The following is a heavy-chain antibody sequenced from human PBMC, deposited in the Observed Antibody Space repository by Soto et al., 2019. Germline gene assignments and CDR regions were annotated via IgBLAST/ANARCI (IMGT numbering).Heavy chain of an antibody. D-gene: IGHD6-13*01. CDR2: TRDKANSYTT. J-gene: IGHJ6*02. CDR3: VRGSSRFQDHYYFYALDV. CDR1: GFTFSDHY. Sequence: DVQLVESGGGLVQPGGSLRLSCAASGFTFSDHYMDWVRQAPGKGLEWVGRTRDKANSYTTVYAASVKGRFTISRDDSKNSLYLQMNSLQAEDTAVYYCVRGSSRFQDHYYFYALDVWGQGTTVTVSS. V-gene: IGHV3-72*01.